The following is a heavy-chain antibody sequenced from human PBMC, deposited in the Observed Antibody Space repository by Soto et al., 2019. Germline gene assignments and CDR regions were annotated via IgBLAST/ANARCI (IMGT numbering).Heavy chain of an antibody. V-gene: IGHV3-7*04. CDR3: ATVVGAPNWFDP. CDR2: IKQAGSER. CDR1: GFTFSSYW. J-gene: IGHJ5*02. D-gene: IGHD1-26*01. Sequence: EVQLVESGGGLVQPGGSLRLSCAASGFTFSSYWMSWVRQAPGKGLEWVANIKQAGSERYYVDSVKGRFTISRDNGKNSLYLLMNSLRAEDTAVYYCATVVGAPNWFDPWCQGTLVTVSS.